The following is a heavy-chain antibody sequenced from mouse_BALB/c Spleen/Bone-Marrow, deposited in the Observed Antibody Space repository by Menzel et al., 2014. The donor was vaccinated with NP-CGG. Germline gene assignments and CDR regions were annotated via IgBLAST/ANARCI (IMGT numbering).Heavy chain of an antibody. Sequence: ESGPGLVKPSQSLSLTCSVTGYSITSGFYWNWIRQFPGNKLEWMGYISYDGTNNYNPSLKNRISITRDTSKNQFFLKLISVTTEDTATYYCSREGYGEGFGYWGQGTLVTVSA. CDR2: ISYDGTN. CDR1: GYSITSGFY. CDR3: SREGYGEGFGY. J-gene: IGHJ3*01. V-gene: IGHV3-6*02. D-gene: IGHD1-1*02.